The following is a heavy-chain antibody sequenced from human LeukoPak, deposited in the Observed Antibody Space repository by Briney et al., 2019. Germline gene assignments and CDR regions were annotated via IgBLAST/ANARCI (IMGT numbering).Heavy chain of an antibody. CDR3: ARDGYSSSWYWFDY. Sequence: KPGGSLRLSCAASGFTFSDYYVSWIRQAPGKGLEWVSYISSSGSYTNYADSVKGRFTISRDNAKNSLYLQMNSLRAEDTAVYYCARDGYSSSWYWFDYWGQGTLVTVSS. D-gene: IGHD6-13*01. CDR1: GFTFSDYY. CDR2: ISSSGSYT. V-gene: IGHV3-11*06. J-gene: IGHJ4*02.